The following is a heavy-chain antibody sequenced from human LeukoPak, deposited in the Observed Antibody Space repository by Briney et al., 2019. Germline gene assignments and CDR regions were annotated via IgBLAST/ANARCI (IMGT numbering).Heavy chain of an antibody. CDR2: IYSGGST. D-gene: IGHD5-24*01. V-gene: IGHV3-53*01. J-gene: IGHJ4*02. Sequence: PGGSLRLSCVVPGFTVSSNYMTWVRQAPGKGLEWVSVIYSGGSTYYADSVKGRFSISRDNSKNTVYLQMNSLRAEDTAAYYCARLYNYGINYWGQGTLVTVSS. CDR1: GFTVSSNY. CDR3: ARLYNYGINY.